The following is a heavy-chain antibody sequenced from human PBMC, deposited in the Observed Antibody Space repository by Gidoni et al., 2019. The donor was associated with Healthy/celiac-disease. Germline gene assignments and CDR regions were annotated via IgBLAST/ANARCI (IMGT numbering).Heavy chain of an antibody. CDR2: ISSSSSYI. D-gene: IGHD4-17*01. V-gene: IGHV3-21*01. CDR3: ARGGYGDYALYYFDY. CDR1: GFTFSSYS. J-gene: IGHJ4*02. Sequence: EVQLVESGGGLVKPGGSLRLSCAASGFTFSSYSMNWVRQAPGKGLGWVSSISSSSSYIYYADSVKGRFTISRDNAKNSLYLQMNSLRAEDTAVYYCARGGYGDYALYYFDYWGQGTLVTVSS.